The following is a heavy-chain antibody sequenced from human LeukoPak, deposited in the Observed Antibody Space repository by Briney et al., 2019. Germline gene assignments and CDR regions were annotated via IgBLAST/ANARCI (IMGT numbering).Heavy chain of an antibody. D-gene: IGHD1-14*01. V-gene: IGHV3-23*01. Sequence: GGSLRLSCAASGFTFSSYAMSWVRQAPGKGLEWVSAISGSGGSTYYADSVKGRFTISRDNSKNTLYLQMNSLRAEDTAVYYCAKDTARLRYTDDAFDIWGQGTMVTVSS. J-gene: IGHJ3*02. CDR3: AKDTARLRYTDDAFDI. CDR2: ISGSGGST. CDR1: GFTFSSYA.